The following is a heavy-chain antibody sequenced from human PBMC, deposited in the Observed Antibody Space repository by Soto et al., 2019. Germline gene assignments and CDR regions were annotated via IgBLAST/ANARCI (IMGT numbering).Heavy chain of an antibody. CDR1: GGTFSSYA. CDR3: ARDLRRDGYNSFDY. J-gene: IGHJ4*02. D-gene: IGHD5-12*01. V-gene: IGHV1-69*12. Sequence: QVQLVQSGAEVKKPGSSVKVSCKASGGTFSSYAISWVRQAPGQGLEWMGGIIPIFGTANYAQKFQGRVTITADESTRTAYMELSSLRSEDTAVYYCARDLRRDGYNSFDYWGQGTLVTVSS. CDR2: IIPIFGTA.